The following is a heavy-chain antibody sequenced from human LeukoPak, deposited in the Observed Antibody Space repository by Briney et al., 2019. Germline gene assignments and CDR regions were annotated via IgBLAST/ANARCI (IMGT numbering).Heavy chain of an antibody. D-gene: IGHD1-26*01. CDR2: ISTSGTIE. CDR1: GFTFSNYE. Sequence: PGGSLRLSCAASGFTFSNYEMNWVRQAPGKGLEWISYISTSGTIEYYADSVKGRFTISRDHARNSLYLQMNSLRAEDTAVYYCARGLGNFDYWGQGTLVTVSS. CDR3: ARGLGNFDY. J-gene: IGHJ4*02. V-gene: IGHV3-48*03.